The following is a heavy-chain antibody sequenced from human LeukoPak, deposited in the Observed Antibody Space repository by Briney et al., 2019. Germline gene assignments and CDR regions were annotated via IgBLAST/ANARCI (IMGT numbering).Heavy chain of an antibody. J-gene: IGHJ3*01. V-gene: IGHV4-39*01. Sequence: PSETLSLTCAVSGGSISSTSYYWAWIRQPPGKGLVWIGTIYYSGSTYHNPSLKSRVTLSVDTSRNQFSLRLSSVDAADTAVYYCAKAGVRYFDSSGLYAFDFWGQGTTVTVSS. CDR2: IYYSGST. CDR1: GGSISSTSYY. D-gene: IGHD3-22*01. CDR3: AKAGVRYFDSSGLYAFDF.